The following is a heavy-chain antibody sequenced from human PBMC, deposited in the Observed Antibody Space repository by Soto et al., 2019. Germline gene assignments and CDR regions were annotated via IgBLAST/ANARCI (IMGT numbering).Heavy chain of an antibody. V-gene: IGHV4-34*01. D-gene: IGHD3-3*01. Sequence: QVHLQQWGAGLLKPSETLSLTCAVYGGSFGGYYCSWIRQPPGKGLEWIGEINHSGSTNYNPSLKSRVIRSVDTSKNQFSLKLSSVTAAETAVYYCARVPTGPMTIFGVLMTYCFDYWGQGTLVTVPS. CDR3: ARVPTGPMTIFGVLMTYCFDY. J-gene: IGHJ4*02. CDR2: INHSGST. CDR1: GGSFGGYY.